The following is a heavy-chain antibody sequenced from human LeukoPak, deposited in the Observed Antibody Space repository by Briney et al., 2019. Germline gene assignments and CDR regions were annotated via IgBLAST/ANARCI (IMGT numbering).Heavy chain of an antibody. V-gene: IGHV4-4*07. J-gene: IGHJ5*02. CDR2: IYTSGST. D-gene: IGHD7-27*01. CDR3: ARGFSLGRAGWLDP. CDR1: GGSISSYY. Sequence: SETLSLTCTVSGGSISSYYWSWIRQPAGKGLEWIGRIYTSGSTNYNPSLKSRVTISIDTSKTQFSLELRSVTAADTAVYYCARGFSLGRAGWLDPWGQGTLVTVSS.